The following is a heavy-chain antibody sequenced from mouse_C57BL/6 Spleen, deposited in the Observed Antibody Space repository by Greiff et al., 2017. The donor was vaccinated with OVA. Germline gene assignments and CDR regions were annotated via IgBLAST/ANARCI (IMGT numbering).Heavy chain of an antibody. V-gene: IGHV1-52*01. CDR3: ARRGFITTADFDV. D-gene: IGHD1-1*01. CDR1: GYTFTSYW. CDR2: IDPSDSET. Sequence: QVQLQQPGAELVRPGSSVKLSCKASGYTFTSYWMHWVKQRPIQGLEWIGNIDPSDSETHYNQKFTDKATLTVDKSSSTAYMQLSSLTSEDSAVYYSARRGFITTADFDVWGTGTTVTVSS. J-gene: IGHJ1*03.